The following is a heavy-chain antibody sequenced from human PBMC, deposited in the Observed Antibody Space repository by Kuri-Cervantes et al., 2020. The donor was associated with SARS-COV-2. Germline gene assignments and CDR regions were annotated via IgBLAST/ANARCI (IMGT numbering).Heavy chain of an antibody. D-gene: IGHD2-2*01. Sequence: GSLRLSCAASGFTFSNAWMSWIRQSPGKGLEWIGKINHSGSTNYNPSLSSRVTISVDMSKNQFSLRLSSVTAADTAMYYCARGREGVVPATILGLGYFLYFSMDVWGKGTSVTVSS. CDR2: INHSGST. CDR1: GFTFSNAW. V-gene: IGHV4-34*01. J-gene: IGHJ6*03. CDR3: ARGREGVVPATILGLGYFLYFSMDV.